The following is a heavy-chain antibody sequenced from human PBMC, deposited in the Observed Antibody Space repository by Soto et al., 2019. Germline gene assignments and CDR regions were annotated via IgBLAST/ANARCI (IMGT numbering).Heavy chain of an antibody. Sequence: PSETLSLTCTVSGGSISSYYWSWIRQPPGKGLEWIGYIYYSGSTNYNPSLKSRVTISVDTSKNQFSLKLSSVTAADTAVYYCARSAVVVVAATPLVYWGQGTLVTVSS. CDR3: ARSAVVVVAATPLVY. V-gene: IGHV4-59*01. D-gene: IGHD2-15*01. CDR1: GGSISSYY. CDR2: IYYSGST. J-gene: IGHJ4*02.